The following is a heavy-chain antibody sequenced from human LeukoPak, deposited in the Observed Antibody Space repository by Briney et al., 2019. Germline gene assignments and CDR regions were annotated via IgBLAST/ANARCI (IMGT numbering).Heavy chain of an antibody. V-gene: IGHV3-23*01. CDR2: ISGSGGST. CDR1: GFTFSSYA. D-gene: IGHD3-3*01. J-gene: IGHJ4*02. Sequence: GGSLRLSCAGSGFTFSSYAMSWVRQAPGKGLEWVSAISGSGGSTYYADSVKGRFTISRDNSKNTLDLQMNSLRAEDTAVYYCAKATLYDFWSGYYPYFDYWGQGTLVTVSS. CDR3: AKATLYDFWSGYYPYFDY.